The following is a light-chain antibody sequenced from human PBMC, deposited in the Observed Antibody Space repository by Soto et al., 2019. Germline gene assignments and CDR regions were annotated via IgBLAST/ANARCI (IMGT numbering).Light chain of an antibody. CDR1: RSDVGSYNR. Sequence: QSVLTQPPSVSGSPGQSVTISCTGTRSDVGSYNRVSWYQQPPGTAPKLIIYEVNNRPSGVPDRFSGSKSGNTASLTISGLQAEDEADYYCSSYTSSSTYVFGSGTKVTV. CDR3: SSYTSSSTYV. J-gene: IGLJ1*01. CDR2: EVN. V-gene: IGLV2-18*02.